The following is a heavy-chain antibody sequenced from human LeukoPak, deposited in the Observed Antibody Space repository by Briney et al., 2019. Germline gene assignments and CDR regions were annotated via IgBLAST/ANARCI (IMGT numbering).Heavy chain of an antibody. Sequence: GGSLRLSCAASGFTFSSYEMNWVRQAPGKGLEWVSSISSSSSYIYYADSVKGRFTISRDNAKNSLYLQMNSLRAEDTAVYYCAREHTYYYDSSGYLGAFDIWGQGTMVTVSS. D-gene: IGHD3-22*01. V-gene: IGHV3-21*01. CDR3: AREHTYYYDSSGYLGAFDI. J-gene: IGHJ3*02. CDR2: ISSSSSYI. CDR1: GFTFSSYE.